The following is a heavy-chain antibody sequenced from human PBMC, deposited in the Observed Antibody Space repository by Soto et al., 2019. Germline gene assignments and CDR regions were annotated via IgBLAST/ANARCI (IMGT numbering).Heavy chain of an antibody. CDR1: GYIFTGYG. V-gene: IGHV1-18*01. CDR3: TRDNRFSDYGGNHYFDY. J-gene: IGHJ4*02. CDR2: ISGYNGKT. Sequence: QVRLVQSGAEVKKPGASVKVSCKASGYIFTGYGISWVRQAPGQGLEWMGWISGYNGKTTYAQNFQGRVTMTTDRSTSTAYMELRSLRSDDTALYYCTRDNRFSDYGGNHYFDYWGQGSLVTVSS. D-gene: IGHD4-17*01.